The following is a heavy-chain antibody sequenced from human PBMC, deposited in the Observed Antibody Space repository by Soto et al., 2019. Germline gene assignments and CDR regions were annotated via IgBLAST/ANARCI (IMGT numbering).Heavy chain of an antibody. CDR3: ARELWMWSSSSSSAFDI. CDR1: GYTFTRYC. J-gene: IGHJ3*02. D-gene: IGHD6-6*01. Sequence: GAAVKVSCKASGYTFTRYCISWVRQAPGQGLEWMGWISAYNGNTNYAQKLQGRVTMTTDTSTSTAYMELRSLRSDDTAVYYCARELWMWSSSSSSAFDIWGQGTMVTVSS. CDR2: ISAYNGNT. V-gene: IGHV1-18*01.